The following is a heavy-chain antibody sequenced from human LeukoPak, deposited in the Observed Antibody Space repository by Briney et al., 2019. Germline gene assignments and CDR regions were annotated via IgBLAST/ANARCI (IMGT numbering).Heavy chain of an antibody. Sequence: PGGSLRLSCATSGFIFSHFGMHWVRQAPGKGLEWVAAIQSDGSQEYSADSVKGRSTISRDKSKSTMYLQIGTLRAEDTAVYYCARDSCLIKTCLDYWGQGTLVTVSS. CDR2: IQSDGSQE. CDR1: GFIFSHFG. J-gene: IGHJ4*02. D-gene: IGHD3-10*01. CDR3: ARDSCLIKTCLDY. V-gene: IGHV3-33*01.